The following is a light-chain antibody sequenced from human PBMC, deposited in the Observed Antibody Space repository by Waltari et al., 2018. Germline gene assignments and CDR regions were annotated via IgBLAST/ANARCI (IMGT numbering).Light chain of an antibody. J-gene: IGLJ2*01. V-gene: IGLV3-21*04. Sequence: SYVLTQPPSVSVAPGKTARTTCRGDTLEGKSVHWYQQKAGQAPVLVIYYDSDRPSGIPERFSGSNSGNTATLTISRVEAGDEADYYGQVWDGDSDHRVFGGGTKLTVL. CDR3: QVWDGDSDHRV. CDR1: TLEGKS. CDR2: YDS.